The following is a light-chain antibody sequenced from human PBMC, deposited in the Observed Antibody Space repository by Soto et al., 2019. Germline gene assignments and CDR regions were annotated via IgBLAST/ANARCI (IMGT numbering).Light chain of an antibody. CDR2: EFN. Sequence: QSALAQPASVSGSPGQSITISCTGTSSDVASYYFVSWYQQHPGKAPKLMIYEFNKRPSGISGRFSGSTSGNTASLTISGLQAEDEADYYCCSSADSSTPHVFGSGAKVTV. V-gene: IGLV2-23*02. CDR3: CSSADSSTPHV. CDR1: SSDVASYYF. J-gene: IGLJ1*01.